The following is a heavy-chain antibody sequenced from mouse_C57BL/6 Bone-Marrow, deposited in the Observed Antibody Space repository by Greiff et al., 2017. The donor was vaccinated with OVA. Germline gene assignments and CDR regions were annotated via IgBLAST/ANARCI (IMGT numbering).Heavy chain of an antibody. V-gene: IGHV14-3*01. CDR2: IDPANGNT. J-gene: IGHJ4*01. CDR3: ARTNYGSSSLTGREAMDY. Sequence: VQLKESVAELVRPGASVKLSCTASGFNIKNTYMHWVKQRPEQGLEWIGRIDPANGNTKYAPKFQGKATITADTSSNTAYLQLSSLTSEDTAIYYCARTNYGSSSLTGREAMDYWGQGTSVTVSS. CDR1: GFNIKNTY. D-gene: IGHD1-1*01.